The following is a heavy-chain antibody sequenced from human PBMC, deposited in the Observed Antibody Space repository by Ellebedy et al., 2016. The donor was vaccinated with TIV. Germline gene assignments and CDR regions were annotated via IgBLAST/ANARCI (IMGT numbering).Heavy chain of an antibody. Sequence: GGSLRLXXAASGFTSSSYGMHWVRQAPGKGLEWVAVISYDGSNKYYADSVKGRFTISRDNSKNTPYLQMNSLRAEDTAVYYCAKSYCSGGSCYALVDYYYGMDVWGQGTTVTVSS. CDR1: GFTSSSYG. CDR3: AKSYCSGGSCYALVDYYYGMDV. CDR2: ISYDGSNK. V-gene: IGHV3-30*18. J-gene: IGHJ6*02. D-gene: IGHD2-15*01.